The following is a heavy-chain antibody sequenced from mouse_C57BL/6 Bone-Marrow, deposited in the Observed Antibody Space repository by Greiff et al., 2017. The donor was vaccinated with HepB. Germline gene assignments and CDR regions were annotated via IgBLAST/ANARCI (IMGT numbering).Heavy chain of an antibody. Sequence: EVKLMESGGGLVKPGGSLKLSCAASGFTFSSYAMSWVRQTPEKRLEWVATISDGGSYTYYPDNVKGRFTISRDNAKNNLYLQMSHLKSEDTAMYYCARFYYSNYGGAMDYWGQGTSVTVSS. J-gene: IGHJ4*01. CDR3: ARFYYSNYGGAMDY. D-gene: IGHD2-5*01. CDR2: ISDGGSYT. CDR1: GFTFSSYA. V-gene: IGHV5-4*03.